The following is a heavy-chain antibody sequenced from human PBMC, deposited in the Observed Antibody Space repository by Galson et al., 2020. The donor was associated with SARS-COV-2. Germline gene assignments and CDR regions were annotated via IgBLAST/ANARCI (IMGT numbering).Heavy chain of an antibody. V-gene: IGHV4-30-4*01. J-gene: IGHJ6*02. D-gene: IGHD4-17*01. CDR1: GGSISIGDYY. Sequence: ETSETLSLTCTVSGGSISIGDYYWSWIRQPPGKGLEWIGNIYYSGTTYYNPSLESRVSISVDTSKNQFSLKLTSVTVADTAVYYCARDLGGYTVITDRYYYYYYGMDVWGQGTTVAVSS. CDR2: IYYSGTT. CDR3: ARDLGGYTVITDRYYYYYYGMDV.